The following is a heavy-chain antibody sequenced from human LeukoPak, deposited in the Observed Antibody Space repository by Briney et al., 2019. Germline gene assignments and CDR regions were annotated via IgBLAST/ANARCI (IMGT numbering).Heavy chain of an antibody. J-gene: IGHJ4*02. D-gene: IGHD5-18*01. V-gene: IGHV1-69*04. Sequence: ASVKVSCKASGGTFSSYAISWVRQAPGQGLEWMGRIIPILGIANYAQKFQGRVTITADKSTSTAYMELSSLRSEDTAVYYCALGGTATVQNAFDYWGQGTLVTVSS. CDR1: GGTFSSYA. CDR3: ALGGTATVQNAFDY. CDR2: IIPILGIA.